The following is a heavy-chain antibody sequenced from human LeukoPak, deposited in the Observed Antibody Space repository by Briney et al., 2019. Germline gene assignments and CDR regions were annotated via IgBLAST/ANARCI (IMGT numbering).Heavy chain of an antibody. CDR1: GGSIRGYY. CDR3: ARVFDSGSQAYFYYMDV. CDR2: IYSSGST. Sequence: SETLSLTCNVSGGSIRGYYWSWIRQSPEKGLEWVGYIYSSGSTNYNPSLKSRVTMSVDTSKNQLSLKVSSVTAADTAVYYCARVFDSGSQAYFYYMDVWGKGTTVIISS. D-gene: IGHD3-10*01. J-gene: IGHJ6*03. V-gene: IGHV4-59*01.